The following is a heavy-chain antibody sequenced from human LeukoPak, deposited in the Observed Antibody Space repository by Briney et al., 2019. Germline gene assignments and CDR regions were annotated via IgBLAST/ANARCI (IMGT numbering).Heavy chain of an antibody. CDR1: GASISSYY. D-gene: IGHD4-17*01. CDR2: IYYSRST. Sequence: SETLSLTCTVSGASISSYYWSWIRQPPGKGLEWIGYIYYSRSTNYKPSLKSRITISVDTSKNQFSLNLSSVTAADTAVYYCARDHSLDYGDYEDAFDIWGQGTMVTVSS. V-gene: IGHV4-59*01. J-gene: IGHJ3*02. CDR3: ARDHSLDYGDYEDAFDI.